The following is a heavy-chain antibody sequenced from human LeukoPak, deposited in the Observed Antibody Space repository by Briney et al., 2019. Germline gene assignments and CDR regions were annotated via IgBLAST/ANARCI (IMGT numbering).Heavy chain of an antibody. CDR2: IHYSGST. V-gene: IGHV4-30-4*01. J-gene: IGHJ4*02. Sequence: SETLSLTCTVSGDSISSDDYYWRWIRQPPGKGLEWIGYIHYSGSTYYHPSLKSQVTISVDTSKNQFSLKVNSVTAADTAVYYCARDLVATTGGFDYWGQGTLVTVSS. D-gene: IGHD5-12*01. CDR1: GDSISSDDYY. CDR3: ARDLVATTGGFDY.